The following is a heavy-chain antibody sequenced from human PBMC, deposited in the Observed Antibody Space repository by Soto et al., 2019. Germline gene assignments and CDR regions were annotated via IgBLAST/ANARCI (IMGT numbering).Heavy chain of an antibody. CDR2: ISGGGGNT. CDR3: AKDRTFYDSSGYYSDAFDA. Sequence: GGSLRLSCAASGFTFSTNAMSWVRQAPGRGLEWVSTISGGGGNTYYADSVKGRFTISRDNSKNTLYLQMNSLRAEDTAAYYCAKDRTFYDSSGYYSDAFDAWGQGTLVPVSS. CDR1: GFTFSTNA. J-gene: IGHJ3*01. D-gene: IGHD3-22*01. V-gene: IGHV3-23*01.